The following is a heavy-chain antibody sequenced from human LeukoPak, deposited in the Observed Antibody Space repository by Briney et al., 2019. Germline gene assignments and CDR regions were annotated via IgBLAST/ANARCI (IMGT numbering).Heavy chain of an antibody. CDR1: GYTFTSYD. J-gene: IGHJ4*02. V-gene: IGHV1-8*02. Sequence: ASVKVSCKASGYTFTSYDINWVRQATGQGLEWMGWMNPNSGNTGYAQKLQGRVTLTRDTSTSTVYMELSSLRSDDTAVYYCARDQRSLDYWGQGTLVTVSS. CDR2: MNPNSGNT. CDR3: ARDQRSLDY.